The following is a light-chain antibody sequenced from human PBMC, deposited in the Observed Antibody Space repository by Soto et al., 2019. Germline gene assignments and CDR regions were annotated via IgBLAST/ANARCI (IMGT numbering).Light chain of an antibody. CDR3: QQYSSSST. Sequence: DIRMTQSPSTLSASVGGRVTITCRASHSVSPWLAWYQQKPGKAPKLLIYRTSSLQNGVPAGFSGRGSGTDFFLTISNLQPDDFATYYCQQYSSSSTFGQGTRVELK. V-gene: IGKV1-5*03. J-gene: IGKJ1*01. CDR2: RTS. CDR1: HSVSPW.